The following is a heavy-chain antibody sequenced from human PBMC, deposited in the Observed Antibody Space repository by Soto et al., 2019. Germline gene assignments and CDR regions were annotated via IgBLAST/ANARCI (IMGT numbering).Heavy chain of an antibody. J-gene: IGHJ5*01. CDR1: GFTFSIYG. CDR2: AWFDGSIE. Sequence: QVQLVESGGCVVQPGRSLRLSCAASGFTFSIYGMHWVRQAPGKGLEWVAIAWFDGSIEYYADSVKGRFTISRDNSKNTLYLQMNSLRAEDTAVYYCARDNHLGYCSGGSCYGLDSWGQGTLVTVSS. D-gene: IGHD2-15*01. CDR3: ARDNHLGYCSGGSCYGLDS. V-gene: IGHV3-33*01.